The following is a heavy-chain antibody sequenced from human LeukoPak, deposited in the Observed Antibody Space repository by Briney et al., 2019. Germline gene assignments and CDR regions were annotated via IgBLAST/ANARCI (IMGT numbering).Heavy chain of an antibody. D-gene: IGHD2-2*01. Sequence: ASVKVSCKASGYTFTGYYMHWVRQAPGQGLEWMGWINPNSGGTNYAQKFQCRVTMTRDTSISTAYMELSRLRSDDTAVYYCARGFVVVPAAIGYWGQGTLVTVSS. CDR2: INPNSGGT. V-gene: IGHV1-2*02. CDR3: ARGFVVVPAAIGY. CDR1: GYTFTGYY. J-gene: IGHJ4*02.